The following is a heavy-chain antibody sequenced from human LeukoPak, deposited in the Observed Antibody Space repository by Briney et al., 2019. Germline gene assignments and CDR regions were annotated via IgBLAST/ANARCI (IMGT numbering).Heavy chain of an antibody. V-gene: IGHV4-59*01. Sequence: SETLSLTCTVSGGSISSYYGSWIRQPPGKGLEWIGNIYDSGSTNYNPSLKSRVTISVDTSKNQCSLKLSSVTAADTAVYYCARQSISGSSLSYFDYWGQGTLVNVSS. CDR1: GGSISSYY. CDR3: ARQSISGSSLSYFDY. D-gene: IGHD3-22*01. CDR2: IYDSGST. J-gene: IGHJ4*02.